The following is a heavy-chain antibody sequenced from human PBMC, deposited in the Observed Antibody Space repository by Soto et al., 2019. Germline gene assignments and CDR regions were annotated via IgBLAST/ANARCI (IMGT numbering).Heavy chain of an antibody. Sequence: GASVKVSCKTSGYTFSNYGISWVRQAPGQGFEWMGWISVYGGNTNSAQKLQGRVTMTTDTSTSTAYMELRSLRSDDTAVYYCTEGGSYWGQGTLVTVSS. CDR1: GYTFSNYG. J-gene: IGHJ4*02. V-gene: IGHV1-18*01. CDR2: ISVYGGNT. CDR3: TEGGSY.